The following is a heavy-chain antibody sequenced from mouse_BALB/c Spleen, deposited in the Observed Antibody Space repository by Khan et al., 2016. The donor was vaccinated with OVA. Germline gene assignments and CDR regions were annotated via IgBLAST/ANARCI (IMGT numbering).Heavy chain of an antibody. CDR3: ARNYDYDGGLAY. CDR2: IWSGGST. V-gene: IGHV2-2*02. Sequence: QVQLKESGPGLVQPSQSLSITCTVSGFSLTSYGVHWVRQSPGKGLEWLGVIWSGGSTDYNAAFISRLSISKDNSKSQVFFKMNSLQANDTAIYYCARNYDYDGGLAYGGQGTLVTVSA. CDR1: GFSLTSYG. J-gene: IGHJ3*01. D-gene: IGHD2-4*01.